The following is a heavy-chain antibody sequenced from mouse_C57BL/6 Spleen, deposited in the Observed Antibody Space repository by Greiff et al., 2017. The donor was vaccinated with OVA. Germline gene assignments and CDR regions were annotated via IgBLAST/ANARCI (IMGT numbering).Heavy chain of an antibody. Sequence: VKLMESGAELVKPGASVKLSCKASGYTFTSYWMHWVKQRPGQGLEWIGMIHPNSGSTNYNEKFKSKATLTVDKSSSTAYMQLSSLTSEDSAVYYCARSPLDSSGYVDYFDYWGQGTTLTVSS. CDR3: ARSPLDSSGYVDYFDY. V-gene: IGHV1-64*01. J-gene: IGHJ2*01. D-gene: IGHD3-2*02. CDR1: GYTFTSYW. CDR2: IHPNSGST.